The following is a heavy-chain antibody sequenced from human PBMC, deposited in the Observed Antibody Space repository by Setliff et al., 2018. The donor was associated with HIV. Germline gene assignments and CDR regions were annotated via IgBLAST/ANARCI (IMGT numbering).Heavy chain of an antibody. CDR1: GFTTNNHH. D-gene: IGHD6-19*01. CDR2: LYNDGST. CDR3: ARDPRGAVAGFDY. J-gene: IGHJ4*02. V-gene: IGHV3-66*01. Sequence: PGGSLRLSCAVSGFTTNNHHMAWVRQAPGQGLEWVSALYNDGSTYYPDSVKGRFTISRDNSKNTLSLQMNRLRADDTAVYFCARDPRGAVAGFDYWGQGTLVTVSS.